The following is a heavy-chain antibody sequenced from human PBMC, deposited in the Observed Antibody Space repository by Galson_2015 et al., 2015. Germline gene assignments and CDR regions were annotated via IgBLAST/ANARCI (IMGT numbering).Heavy chain of an antibody. Sequence: SLRLSCAASGFTFSSYRMNWVRQAPGKGLEWVSSISSSSSYIYYADSVKGRFTISRDNAKNPLYLQMNSLRAEDTAVYYCARDPSTGYSSGWDRYWGQGTLVTVSS. D-gene: IGHD6-19*01. CDR3: ARDPSTGYSSGWDRY. J-gene: IGHJ4*02. CDR2: ISSSSSYI. CDR1: GFTFSSYR. V-gene: IGHV3-21*01.